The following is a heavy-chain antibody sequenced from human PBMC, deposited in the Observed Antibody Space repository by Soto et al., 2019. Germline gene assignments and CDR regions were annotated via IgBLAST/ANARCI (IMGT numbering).Heavy chain of an antibody. CDR2: IIPILGIA. CDR1: GGTFSSYT. V-gene: IGHV1-69*02. J-gene: IGHJ3*02. CDR3: ASVRLDYSNYAEPFDI. D-gene: IGHD4-4*01. Sequence: SVKVSCKASGGTFSSYTISWVRQAPGQGLEWMGRIIPILGIANYAQKFQGRVTITADKSTSTAYMELSSLRSEDTAVHYCASVRLDYSNYAEPFDIWGQGTMVTVSS.